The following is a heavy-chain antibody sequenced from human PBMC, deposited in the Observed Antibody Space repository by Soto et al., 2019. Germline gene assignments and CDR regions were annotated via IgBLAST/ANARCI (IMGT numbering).Heavy chain of an antibody. J-gene: IGHJ4*02. Sequence: SATLSLTCTVSGGSISSSSYYWGWIRQPPGKGLGWIGSIYYSGSTYYNPSLKSRVTISVETSKNQFSLKLSSVTAADTAVYYCARGGVWGKKLGFDYWGQGALVTVS. CDR2: IYYSGST. CDR3: ARGGVWGKKLGFDY. CDR1: GGSISSSSYY. D-gene: IGHD3-16*01. V-gene: IGHV4-39*01.